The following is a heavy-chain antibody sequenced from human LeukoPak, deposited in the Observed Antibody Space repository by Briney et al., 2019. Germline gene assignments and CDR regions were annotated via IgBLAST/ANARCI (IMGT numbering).Heavy chain of an antibody. J-gene: IGHJ4*02. CDR3: ARGLGKGDY. CDR2: ISSSGTTI. Sequence: SGGSLRLSCAASGFTFSSYELNWVRQAPGKGLEWISYISSSGTTIYYTDSVKGRFTISRDNAKNSLYLQMNSLRAEDTAVYYCARGLGKGDYWGQGTLFTVSS. D-gene: IGHD7-27*01. V-gene: IGHV3-48*03. CDR1: GFTFSSYE.